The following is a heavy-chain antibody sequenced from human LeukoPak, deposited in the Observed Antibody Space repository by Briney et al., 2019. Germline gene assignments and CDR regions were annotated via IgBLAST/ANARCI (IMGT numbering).Heavy chain of an antibody. CDR2: ISSRSSYT. CDR1: GFTFSSYS. D-gene: IGHD6-13*01. CDR3: ARVLSSSWGAYYYYGMDV. J-gene: IGHJ6*02. Sequence: PGGSLRLSCAASGFTFSSYSMNWVRQAPGKGLEWVSYISSRSSYTKYADSVKGRLTISRDNAKNSLYLQMNSLRAEDTAVYYCARVLSSSWGAYYYYGMDVWGQGTTVTVSS. V-gene: IGHV3-21*05.